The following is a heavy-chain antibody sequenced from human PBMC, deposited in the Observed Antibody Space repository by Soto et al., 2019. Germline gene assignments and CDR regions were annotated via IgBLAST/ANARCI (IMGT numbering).Heavy chain of an antibody. V-gene: IGHV4-61*01. Sequence: SETLSLTCTVPGGSVTSGSYYWSWIRQPPGKGLEWIGYIFYSGTTNQNPSLQSRVTISVDTSKNQFSLKLSSVTAADTAVYYCARNGGYENRFDPWGQGILVTVSS. J-gene: IGHJ5*02. D-gene: IGHD1-1*01. CDR3: ARNGGYENRFDP. CDR1: GGSVTSGSYY. CDR2: IFYSGTT.